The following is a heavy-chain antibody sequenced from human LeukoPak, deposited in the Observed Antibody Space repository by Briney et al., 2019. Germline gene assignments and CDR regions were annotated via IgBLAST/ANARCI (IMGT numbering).Heavy chain of an antibody. Sequence: SETLSLTCTVSGGSISSSSYYWGWIRQPPGKGLEWIGSIYYSGSTYYNPSLKSRVTISVDTSKNQFSLKLSSVTAEDTAVYYCAREGSGWSSYLRWFDPWGQGTLVTVSS. CDR3: AREGSGWSSYLRWFDP. V-gene: IGHV4-39*07. CDR1: GGSISSSSYY. J-gene: IGHJ5*02. CDR2: IYYSGST. D-gene: IGHD6-19*01.